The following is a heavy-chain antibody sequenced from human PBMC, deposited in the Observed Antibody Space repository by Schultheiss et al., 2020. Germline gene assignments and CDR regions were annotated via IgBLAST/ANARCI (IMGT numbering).Heavy chain of an antibody. J-gene: IGHJ4*02. CDR3: AKDVGWRTGASTPDY. CDR1: GFTVSSNY. Sequence: GGSLRLSCAASGFTVSSNYMSWVRQAPGKGLEWVSVIYGGGSTYYADSVKGRFTISRDNSKNTLYLQMNSLRPEDTAVYYCAKDVGWRTGASTPDYWGQGTLVTVSS. V-gene: IGHV3-53*05. D-gene: IGHD2-2*01. CDR2: IYGGGST.